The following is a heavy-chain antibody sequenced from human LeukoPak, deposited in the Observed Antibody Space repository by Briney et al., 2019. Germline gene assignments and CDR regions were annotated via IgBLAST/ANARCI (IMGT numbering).Heavy chain of an antibody. D-gene: IGHD3-22*01. CDR1: GFTFSSSA. CDR2: ILYDGSNT. J-gene: IGHJ3*02. V-gene: IGHV3-30*01. Sequence: PGGSLRPSCAASGFTFSSSAMHWVSQAPGKGLEWLAVILYDGSNTYYADSVNGRFTISRDNSKNTLYLQMNSLRAEDTAVYCCARDTYYYDSSDVFDIWGQGTMVTVSS. CDR3: ARDTYYYDSSDVFDI.